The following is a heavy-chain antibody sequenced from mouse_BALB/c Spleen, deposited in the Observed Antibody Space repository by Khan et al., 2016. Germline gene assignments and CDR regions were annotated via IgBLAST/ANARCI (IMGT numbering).Heavy chain of an antibody. CDR2: IYPGDGDT. Sequence: QVQLKQSGAELARPGASVKLSCKASGYTFTSYWMQWVKQRPGQGLEWIGAIYPGDGDTRYTQKFKGKATLTADKSSSTAYMQLSSLASEDSAVDYCAREGGPDYWGQGTTLTVSS. CDR3: AREGGPDY. CDR1: GYTFTSYW. J-gene: IGHJ2*01. D-gene: IGHD3-3*01. V-gene: IGHV1-87*01.